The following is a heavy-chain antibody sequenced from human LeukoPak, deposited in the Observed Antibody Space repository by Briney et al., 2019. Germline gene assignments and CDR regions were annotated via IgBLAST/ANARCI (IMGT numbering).Heavy chain of an antibody. CDR2: INPSGGGT. J-gene: IGHJ6*02. V-gene: IGHV1-46*01. CDR1: GYSLTTYY. D-gene: IGHD2-8*01. Sequence: ASVKVSCKASGYSLTTYYMHWVRQAPGQGLEWMAIINPSGGGTKYAQKFQGRVTMTRDTPTNTVYMELSSLRTEDTAVYYCASVYFYGMDVWGQGTTVTVSS. CDR3: ASVYFYGMDV.